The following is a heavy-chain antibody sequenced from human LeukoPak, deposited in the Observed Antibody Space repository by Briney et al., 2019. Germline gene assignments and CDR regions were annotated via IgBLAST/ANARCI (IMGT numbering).Heavy chain of an antibody. CDR2: INPNSAGT. J-gene: IGHJ5*02. CDR1: GYTFTGYY. Sequence: ASVKVSCKASGYTFTGYYMHWVRQAPGQGLEWMGWINPNSAGTNYAQKFQGRVTMTRDTSISTAYMELSRLRSDDTAVYYCASHMVEEGARYWFDPWGQGTLVTVSS. V-gene: IGHV1-2*02. D-gene: IGHD2-21*01. CDR3: ASHMVEEGARYWFDP.